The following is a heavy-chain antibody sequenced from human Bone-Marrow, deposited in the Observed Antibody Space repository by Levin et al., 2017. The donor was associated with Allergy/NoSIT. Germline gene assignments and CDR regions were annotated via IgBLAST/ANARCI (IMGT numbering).Heavy chain of an antibody. CDR2: ISWNSVNI. V-gene: IGHV3-9*01. Sequence: RTGGSLRLSCAAAGFKFDDYAMYWVRQAPGKGLEWVSSISWNSVNIGYAESVKGRFTISRDNAKKSLYLQMNSLRSEDTALYYCAKSGIEVVSSVPGPYYAYAMDAWGQGTTVTVSS. D-gene: IGHD2-2*01. CDR1: GFKFDDYA. J-gene: IGHJ6*02. CDR3: AKSGIEVVSSVPGPYYAYAMDA.